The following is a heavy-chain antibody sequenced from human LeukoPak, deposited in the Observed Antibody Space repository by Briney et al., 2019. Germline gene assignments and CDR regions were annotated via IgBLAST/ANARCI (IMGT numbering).Heavy chain of an antibody. CDR2: IYYSGST. V-gene: IGHV4-39*07. Sequence: SETLSLTCTVSGGSISSSSYYWGWIRQPPGKGLEWIGSIYYSGSTYYNPSLKSRVTISVDTSKNQFSLKLSSVTAADTAVYYCARDGLYYYDSSGYSNSFDYWGQGTLVTVSS. CDR3: ARDGLYYYDSSGYSNSFDY. D-gene: IGHD3-22*01. J-gene: IGHJ4*02. CDR1: GGSISSSSYY.